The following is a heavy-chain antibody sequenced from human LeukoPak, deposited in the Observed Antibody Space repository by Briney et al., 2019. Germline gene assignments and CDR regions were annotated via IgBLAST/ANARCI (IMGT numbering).Heavy chain of an antibody. Sequence: GASVKVSCKASGYTFTSYGFSWVRQAPGQGLEWMGWISAYNGNTDYAQKLQGRVTMTRDMSTSTDYMELSSLRSEDTAVYYCARDNSVGDYAWWFDPWGQGTLVTVSS. CDR3: ARDNSVGDYAWWFDP. CDR1: GYTFTSYG. J-gene: IGHJ5*02. D-gene: IGHD1-26*01. V-gene: IGHV1-18*01. CDR2: ISAYNGNT.